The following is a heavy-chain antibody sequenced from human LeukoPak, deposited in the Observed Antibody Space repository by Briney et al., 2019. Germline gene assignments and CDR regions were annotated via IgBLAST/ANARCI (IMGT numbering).Heavy chain of an antibody. CDR1: GFTFDSYS. Sequence: AGGSLRLSCATSGFTFDSYSMSWVRQARQAPGEGLEWVSTISGGGGTTYYGDSVKGRFTISRDNSKNTLYLQMNSLRAEDTAVYYCAKGGPYCTRNDCAQTFDYWGQGTLVTVSS. CDR3: AKGGPYCTRNDCAQTFDY. D-gene: IGHD2-8*01. CDR2: ISGGGGTT. J-gene: IGHJ4*02. V-gene: IGHV3-23*01.